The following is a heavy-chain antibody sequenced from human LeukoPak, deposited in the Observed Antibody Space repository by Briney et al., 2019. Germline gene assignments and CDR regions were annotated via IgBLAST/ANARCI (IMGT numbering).Heavy chain of an antibody. CDR2: INHSGST. CDR1: GGSFSGYY. CDR3: ARALGYCSGGSCYAYYHYYGMDV. D-gene: IGHD2-15*01. J-gene: IGHJ6*02. Sequence: PSETLSLTCAVYGGSFSGYYWSWIRQPPGKGLEWIGEINHSGSTNYNPSLKSRVTISVDTSKNQFSLKLSSMTAADTAVYYCARALGYCSGGSCYAYYHYYGMDVWGQGTTVTVSS. V-gene: IGHV4-34*01.